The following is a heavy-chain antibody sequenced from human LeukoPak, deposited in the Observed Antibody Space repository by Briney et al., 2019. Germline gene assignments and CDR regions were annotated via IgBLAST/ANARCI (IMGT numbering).Heavy chain of an antibody. Sequence: SETLSLTCAVYGGSFSGYYWSWIRQPPGKGLEWIGEINHSGSTNYNPSLKSRVTISVDTSKNQFSLKLSSVTAPDTAVYYCARADRQLEPRGWFDPWGQGTLVTVSS. CDR1: GGSFSGYY. D-gene: IGHD1-1*01. V-gene: IGHV4-34*01. CDR3: ARADRQLEPRGWFDP. J-gene: IGHJ5*02. CDR2: INHSGST.